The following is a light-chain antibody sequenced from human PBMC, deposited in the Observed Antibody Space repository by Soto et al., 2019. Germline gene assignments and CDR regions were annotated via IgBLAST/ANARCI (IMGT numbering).Light chain of an antibody. CDR2: EVS. V-gene: IGLV2-14*01. CDR3: SSYTSSSTRV. J-gene: IGLJ3*02. Sequence: QSALTQPASVSGSPGQSITISCTGTSSDVGGYNYVSWYQQHPGKAPKLMIYEVSNRPSGVSKRVSGSKSSNTASLTISGLQAEDEADYYCSSYTSSSTRVFGGGTKLTVL. CDR1: SSDVGGYNY.